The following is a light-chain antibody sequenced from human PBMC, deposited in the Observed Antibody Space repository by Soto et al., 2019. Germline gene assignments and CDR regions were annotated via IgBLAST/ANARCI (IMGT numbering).Light chain of an antibody. J-gene: IGKJ4*01. Sequence: EIVMTQSPATLSVSPGERGTLSCRASQSVNSNLAWYQQKPGQAPRLLIYGASTRATGIPARFSGSGSGTEFTLTISSLQSEDFEVYYCQQYNYWPPFLGGGTKVDIK. V-gene: IGKV3-15*01. CDR3: QQYNYWPPF. CDR1: QSVNSN. CDR2: GAS.